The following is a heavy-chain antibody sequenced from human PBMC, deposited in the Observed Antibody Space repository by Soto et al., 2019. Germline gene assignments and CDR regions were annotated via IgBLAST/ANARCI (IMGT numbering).Heavy chain of an antibody. V-gene: IGHV3-48*02. CDR2: ITTTSSTM. CDR1: GFIFSDYS. J-gene: IGHJ6*02. CDR3: ARDSSGRQYYGMDV. Sequence: GGSLRLSCTPSGFIFSDYSMNWVRQAPGKGLEWISYITTTSSTMYYADSVKGRFTISRGNAKNSLYLQMNNLRDEDTAVYYCARDSSGRQYYGMDVWGQGTTVTVSS. D-gene: IGHD3-22*01.